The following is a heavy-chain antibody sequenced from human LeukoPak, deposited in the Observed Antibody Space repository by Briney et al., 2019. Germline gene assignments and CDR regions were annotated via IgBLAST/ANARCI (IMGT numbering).Heavy chain of an antibody. CDR1: GGSISSYY. J-gene: IGHJ5*02. V-gene: IGHV4-59*01. D-gene: IGHD3-3*01. Sequence: SETLSLTCTVSGGSISSYYWSWIRQPPGKGLEWIGYIYYSGSTNYNPSLKSRVTISVDTSKNQFSLKLSSVTAADTAVYYCARVGKPYYDFWSGYGNWFDPWGQGTLVTVSS. CDR3: ARVGKPYYDFWSGYGNWFDP. CDR2: IYYSGST.